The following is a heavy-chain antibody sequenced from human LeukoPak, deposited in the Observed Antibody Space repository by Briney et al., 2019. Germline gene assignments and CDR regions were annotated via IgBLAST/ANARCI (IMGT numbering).Heavy chain of an antibody. CDR1: GGSISSYY. CDR2: IYYSGST. V-gene: IGHV4-59*08. CDR3: ARGGGLYGDYALDY. D-gene: IGHD4-17*01. J-gene: IGHJ4*02. Sequence: SETLSLTCTVSGGSISSYYWSWIRQPPGKGLEWIGYIYYSGSTNYNPSLKSRVTISVDTSKNQFSLKLSSVTAADTAVYYCARGGGLYGDYALDYWGQGTLVTVSS.